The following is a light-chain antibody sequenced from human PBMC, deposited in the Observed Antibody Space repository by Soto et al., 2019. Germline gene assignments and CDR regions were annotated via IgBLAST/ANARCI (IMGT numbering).Light chain of an antibody. Sequence: QSVLTQPASVSGSPGQSITISCTGTSSDVGDYNYVSWYQQHPGKAPKLMIYEVNNRPSGVSNRFSGSKSGDTASLTISGLQAEEEADYYCSSYTRSNTYVFGTGTKLTVL. CDR2: EVN. CDR3: SSYTRSNTYV. V-gene: IGLV2-14*01. J-gene: IGLJ1*01. CDR1: SSDVGDYNY.